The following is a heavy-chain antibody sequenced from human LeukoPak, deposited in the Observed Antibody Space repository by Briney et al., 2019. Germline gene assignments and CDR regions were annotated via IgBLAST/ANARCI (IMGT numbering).Heavy chain of an antibody. CDR3: AKDRHPFCSGGSCYSDY. CDR1: GFTFSSYG. CDR2: ISYDGSNK. Sequence: GGSLRLSCAASGFTFSSYGMHWVRQAPGKGLEWVAVISYDGSNKYYADSVKGRFTISRDNSKNTLYLQMNSLRAEDTAVYYCAKDRHPFCSGGSCYSDYWGQGTLVTVSS. J-gene: IGHJ4*02. D-gene: IGHD2-15*01. V-gene: IGHV3-30*18.